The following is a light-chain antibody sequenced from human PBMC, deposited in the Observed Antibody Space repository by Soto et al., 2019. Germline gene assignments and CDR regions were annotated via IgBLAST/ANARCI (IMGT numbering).Light chain of an antibody. Sequence: QSALTQPASGSGSPGQSIAISCTGTSSDVGAYNYVSWYQQHPAKAPKLMIYDVTNRPSGVSDRFSGSKSGNTASLTISGLQAEDEADYYCTSYTTSSTYVFGSGSKVTVL. V-gene: IGLV2-14*01. CDR2: DVT. CDR3: TSYTTSSTYV. CDR1: SSDVGAYNY. J-gene: IGLJ1*01.